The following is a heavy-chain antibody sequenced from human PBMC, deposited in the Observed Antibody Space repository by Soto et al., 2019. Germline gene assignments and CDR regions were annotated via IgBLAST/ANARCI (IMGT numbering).Heavy chain of an antibody. D-gene: IGHD6-13*01. Sequence: PSETLSLTCTVSGGSISSSSYYWGWIRQPPGKGLEWIGDINYSGSTYYNPSLKSRVTISVDTSKNQFSLKLSSVTAADTAVYYCARVRSSSWFWFHWFDPWGQGTLVTVSS. CDR2: INYSGST. CDR3: ARVRSSSWFWFHWFDP. CDR1: GGSISSSSYY. V-gene: IGHV4-39*07. J-gene: IGHJ5*02.